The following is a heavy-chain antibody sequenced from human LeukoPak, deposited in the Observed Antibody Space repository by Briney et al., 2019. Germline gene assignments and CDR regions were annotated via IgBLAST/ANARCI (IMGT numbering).Heavy chain of an antibody. D-gene: IGHD6-19*01. J-gene: IGHJ4*02. CDR2: IYYSGST. V-gene: IGHV4-39*01. Sequence: SETLSLTCTVSGGSISSSNYYWGWIPQPQGKGLVWIGNIYYSGSTYYKPSLKTRVTISVDTSKNQFSLKLTSVTAADTAVYYCARHASVDGNWPRPLDYWGQGSLVTVSS. CDR1: GGSISSSNYY. CDR3: ARHASVDGNWPRPLDY.